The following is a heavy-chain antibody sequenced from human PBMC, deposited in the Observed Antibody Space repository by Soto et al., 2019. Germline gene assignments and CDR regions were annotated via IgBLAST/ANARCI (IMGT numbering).Heavy chain of an antibody. Sequence: EVQLVESGGGLVQPGGSLRLSCAASGFTFSDHYMDWVRQAPGKGLEWVGRTRNKANSDTTEYAASVKGRFTISRDDSKNSLYLQMTSLKTEDTAVYYCARLFTMSDGFDIWGQGTMVTVSS. CDR2: TRNKANSDTT. J-gene: IGHJ3*02. V-gene: IGHV3-72*01. CDR3: ARLFTMSDGFDI. CDR1: GFTFSDHY. D-gene: IGHD3-22*01.